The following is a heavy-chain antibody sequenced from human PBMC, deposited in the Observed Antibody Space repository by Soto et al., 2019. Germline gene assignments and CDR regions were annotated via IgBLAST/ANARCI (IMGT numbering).Heavy chain of an antibody. CDR2: IYNDGTYS. V-gene: IGHV3-74*01. J-gene: IGHJ4*02. CDR3: TRVPRPISTGTGAY. Sequence: PGGSLRDSCAASGFILKMYWMHWVRQSPGKGLVWISRIYNDGTYSDYADSVRGRFTISRDNVNDTLYLQMNNLRAGDSGLYYCTRVPRPISTGTGAYWGQGTQVPVSS. D-gene: IGHD3-10*01. CDR1: GFILKMYW.